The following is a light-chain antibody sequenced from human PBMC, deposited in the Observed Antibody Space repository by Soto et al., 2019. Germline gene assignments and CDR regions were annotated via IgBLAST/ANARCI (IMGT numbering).Light chain of an antibody. Sequence: SVLTQPASVSGSPGQSITISCTGTSSDVGGYNYVCWYQQHPGKAPKRMIYDVSNRPSGVSNRFSGSKSGNTASLTISGLQAEDEADYYCSSYTSSSTLCVFGIGTTATVL. V-gene: IGLV2-14*01. CDR1: SSDVGGYNY. CDR3: SSYTSSSTLCV. CDR2: DVS. J-gene: IGLJ1*01.